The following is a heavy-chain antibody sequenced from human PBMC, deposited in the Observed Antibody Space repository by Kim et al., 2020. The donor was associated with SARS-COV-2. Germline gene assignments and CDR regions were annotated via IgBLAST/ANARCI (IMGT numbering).Heavy chain of an antibody. CDR1: GFTFSSYW. D-gene: IGHD3-22*01. V-gene: IGHV3-7*01. CDR2: IKQDGSEK. Sequence: GGSLRLSCAASGFTFSSYWMSWVRQAPGKGLEWVANIKQDGSEKYYVDSVKGRFTISRDNAKNSLYLQMNSLRAEDTAVYYCARNGRSITMIVNFTWGQGTLVTVSS. J-gene: IGHJ4*02. CDR3: ARNGRSITMIVNFT.